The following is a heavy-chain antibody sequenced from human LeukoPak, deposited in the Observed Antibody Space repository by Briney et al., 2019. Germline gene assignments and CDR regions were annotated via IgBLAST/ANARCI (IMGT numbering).Heavy chain of an antibody. CDR2: INTDTGNP. CDR3: ARGGSGSYLGLDY. CDR1: GYTFTGYY. D-gene: IGHD3-10*01. Sequence: ASVKVSCKASGYTFTGYYMHWVRQAPGQGLEWMGWINTDTGNPTYAQGFTGRFVFSLDTSVSTAYLQISNLKAEDTAVYYCARGGSGSYLGLDYWGQGTLVTVSS. V-gene: IGHV7-4-1*02. J-gene: IGHJ4*02.